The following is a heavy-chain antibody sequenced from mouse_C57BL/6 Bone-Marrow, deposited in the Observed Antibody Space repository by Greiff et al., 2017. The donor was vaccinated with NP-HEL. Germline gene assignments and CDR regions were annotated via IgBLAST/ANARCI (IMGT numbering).Heavy chain of an antibody. Sequence: EVKLMESGGGLVQPGGSMKLSCVASGFTFSNYWMNWVRQSPEKGLEWVAQIRLKSDNYATHYAESVKGRFTISRDDSKSSVYLQMNNLRAEDTGIYYCTSGSSYYWYFDVWGTGTTVTVSS. J-gene: IGHJ1*03. V-gene: IGHV6-3*01. CDR1: GFTFSNYW. D-gene: IGHD1-1*01. CDR2: IRLKSDNYAT. CDR3: TSGSSYYWYFDV.